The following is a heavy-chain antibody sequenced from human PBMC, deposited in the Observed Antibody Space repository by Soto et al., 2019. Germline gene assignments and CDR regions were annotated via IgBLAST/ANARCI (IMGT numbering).Heavy chain of an antibody. V-gene: IGHV3-30*18. CDR3: AKGGVGATWSGDH. D-gene: IGHD1-26*01. CDR2: ISYDGSNK. Sequence: QVHLVESGGGVVQPGRSLRLSCAASGFIFSSYGMHWVRQAPGKGLEWVAVISYDGSNKYYADSVKGRFAISRDNSKNTLYLQMDSLGVGDTAVYYCAKGGVGATWSGDHWGQGTLVTVSS. J-gene: IGHJ4*02. CDR1: GFIFSSYG.